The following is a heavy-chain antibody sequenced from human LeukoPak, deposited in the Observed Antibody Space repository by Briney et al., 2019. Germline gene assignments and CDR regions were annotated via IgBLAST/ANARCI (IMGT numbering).Heavy chain of an antibody. CDR1: GFTFSGCA. CDR2: IRGSGGTT. V-gene: IGHV3-23*01. J-gene: IGHJ4*02. Sequence: GGSLRLSRAASGFTFSGCAMSWVRQAPGKGLEWVSAIRGSGGTTYYADSVKGRFTISRDNSKDTLYLQMNSLRVEDTAVYYCAKGLYDWLSDTDYWGQGTLVSVYS. D-gene: IGHD3-9*01. CDR3: AKGLYDWLSDTDY.